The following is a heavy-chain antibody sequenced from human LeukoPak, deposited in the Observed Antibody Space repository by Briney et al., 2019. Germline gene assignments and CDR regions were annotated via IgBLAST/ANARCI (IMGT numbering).Heavy chain of an antibody. D-gene: IGHD2-21*02. CDR3: AKDYCGGDCFPSY. J-gene: IGHJ4*02. CDR1: GFTFSSYS. CDR2: ISSSSSYI. V-gene: IGHV3-21*01. Sequence: RGSLRLSCAASGFTFSSYSMNWVRQAPGKGLEWVSSISSSSSYIYYADSVKGRFTISRDNAKNSLYLQMNSLRAEDTAVYYCAKDYCGGDCFPSYWGQGTLVIVSS.